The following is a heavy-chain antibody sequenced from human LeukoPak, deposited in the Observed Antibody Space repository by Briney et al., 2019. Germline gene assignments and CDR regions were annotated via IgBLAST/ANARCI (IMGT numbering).Heavy chain of an antibody. J-gene: IGHJ4*02. D-gene: IGHD4-17*01. CDR2: INHSGST. V-gene: IGHV4-34*01. CDR1: GGSFSGYY. Sequence: SETLSLTCAVYGGSFSGYYWSWIRQPPGKGLGWIGEINHSGSTNYNPSLKSRVTISVDTSKNQFSLKLSSVTAADTAVYYCASYDYGDYGGLNYWGQGTLVTVSS. CDR3: ASYDYGDYGGLNY.